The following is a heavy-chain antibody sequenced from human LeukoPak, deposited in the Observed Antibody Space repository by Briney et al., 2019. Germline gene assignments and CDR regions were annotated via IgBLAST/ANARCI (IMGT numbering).Heavy chain of an antibody. CDR3: ARLGRGATTFYY. Sequence: SETLSLTCAVSGYSISSGYYWGWIRQPPGKGLEWIGSIYHSGSTYYNPSLKSRVTTSVDTSKNQFSLKLSSVTAADTAVYYCARLGRGATTFYYWGQGTLVTVSS. V-gene: IGHV4-38-2*01. CDR1: GYSISSGYY. J-gene: IGHJ4*02. D-gene: IGHD1-26*01. CDR2: IYHSGST.